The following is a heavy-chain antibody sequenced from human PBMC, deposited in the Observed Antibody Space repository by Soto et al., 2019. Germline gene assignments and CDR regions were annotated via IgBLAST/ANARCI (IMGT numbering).Heavy chain of an antibody. CDR1: GGSVSSGCYS. V-gene: IGHV4-30-2*01. D-gene: IGHD3-22*01. CDR2: IYHSGSP. CDR3: ARGSHYYDSSGLPLDY. J-gene: IGHJ4*02. Sequence: LSPSCPVSGGSVSSGCYSWSWIRQPPGKRLEWIWYIYHSGSPYYNPSLKSRFTISVDRSKNQFSLKLRSLSAAETVVDYCARGSHYYDSSGLPLDYWGRGTLVPVSS.